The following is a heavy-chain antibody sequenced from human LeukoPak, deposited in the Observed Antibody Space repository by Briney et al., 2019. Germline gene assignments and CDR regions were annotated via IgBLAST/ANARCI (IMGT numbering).Heavy chain of an antibody. V-gene: IGHV4-34*01. J-gene: IGHJ5*02. CDR1: GGSFSGYY. CDR2: INHSGST. Sequence: SETLSLTCAVYGGSFSGYYWSWIRQPPGKGLEWIGEINHSGSTNYNPSLKSRVTISVDTSKNQFSLKLSSVTAADTAVYYCASLETASKDWFDPWGQGTLVTVSS. CDR3: ASLETASKDWFDP. D-gene: IGHD5-24*01.